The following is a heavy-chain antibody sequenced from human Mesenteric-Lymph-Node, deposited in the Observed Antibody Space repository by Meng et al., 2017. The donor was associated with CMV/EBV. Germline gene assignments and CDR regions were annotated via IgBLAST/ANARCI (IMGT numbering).Heavy chain of an antibody. CDR1: GFPFSDNA. V-gene: IGHV3-23*01. CDR3: GKNIVGTTLVFDY. J-gene: IGHJ4*02. D-gene: IGHD1-7*01. CDR2: ISGSEDNT. Sequence: TSGFPFSDNAMTGGRQTPGKGLEWVSVISGSEDNTYYSGSVKGRFTISKDNSKNTVGLQMNSLRAEDTAVYYCGKNIVGTTLVFDYWGQGILVTVSS.